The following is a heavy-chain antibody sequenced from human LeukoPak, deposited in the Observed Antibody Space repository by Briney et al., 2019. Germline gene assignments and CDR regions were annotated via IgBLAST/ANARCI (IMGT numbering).Heavy chain of an antibody. Sequence: GGSLRLSCEASGSGFTFGNFGLSWVRQAPGKGLEWLSGISGSGYYTYYADSVKVRFTISRDNSKNTLYIEMNSLRAEDTAVYYCAKDGSWGDYYFYFYMDVWGKGTTVTVSS. D-gene: IGHD3-16*01. CDR3: AKDGSWGDYYFYFYMDV. J-gene: IGHJ6*03. CDR2: ISGSGYYT. CDR1: GSGFTFGNFG. V-gene: IGHV3-23*01.